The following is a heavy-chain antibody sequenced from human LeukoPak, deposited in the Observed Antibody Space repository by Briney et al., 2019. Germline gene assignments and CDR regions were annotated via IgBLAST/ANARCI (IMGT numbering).Heavy chain of an antibody. CDR3: ARDRFSQYSSSWYADY. J-gene: IGHJ4*02. D-gene: IGHD6-13*01. Sequence: PSQTLSLTCTVSGGSISSGSYYWSWIRQPAGKGLEWIGRINPSGNSHYNPSLQSRVTMSVDTSTDQFSLKLSSVTAADTAVYYCARDRFSQYSSSWYADYWGQGTLVTVSS. CDR1: GGSISSGSYY. V-gene: IGHV4-61*02. CDR2: INPSGNS.